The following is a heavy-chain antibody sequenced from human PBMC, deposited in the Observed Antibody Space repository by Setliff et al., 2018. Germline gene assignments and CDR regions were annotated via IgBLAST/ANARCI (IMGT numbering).Heavy chain of an antibody. CDR3: AREVGTSTSSDAFDV. Sequence: SETLSLTCTVSGDSISSGDYFWSWIRRPPGKGLEWIAYIYHSGSAYYNPSLKSRVTMSVDTSKNQFSLHLTSVTAADTAVYYCAREVGTSTSSDAFDVWGQGRMVTVSS. D-gene: IGHD1-26*01. J-gene: IGHJ3*01. V-gene: IGHV4-30-4*08. CDR1: GDSISSGDYF. CDR2: IYHSGSA.